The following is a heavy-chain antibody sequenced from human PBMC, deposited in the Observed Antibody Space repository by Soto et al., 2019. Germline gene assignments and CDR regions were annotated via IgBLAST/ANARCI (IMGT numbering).Heavy chain of an antibody. Sequence: GGSLRLSCVVSGFTFSDYYMTWIRQAPGKGLEWVSYISSGNSYINYADSVKGRFTISRDNAKNSLYLQMNSLRAEDTAVYYCARAKDTAMDGMDVWGQGTTVTVSS. CDR3: ARAKDTAMDGMDV. V-gene: IGHV3-11*06. D-gene: IGHD5-18*01. CDR1: GFTFSDYY. J-gene: IGHJ6*02. CDR2: ISSGNSYI.